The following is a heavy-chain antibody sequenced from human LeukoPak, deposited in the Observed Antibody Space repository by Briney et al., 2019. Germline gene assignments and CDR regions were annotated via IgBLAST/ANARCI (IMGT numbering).Heavy chain of an antibody. Sequence: GGSLRLSCGASGFSFSIYTMQWVRQAPGKGLEWVALISYDGNNKNYAASVKGRFIISRDNSKSTLYLQMNSLRAEDTAVYYCAKEMVYAIQVDYWGQGTLVTVSS. J-gene: IGHJ4*02. D-gene: IGHD2-8*01. CDR1: GFSFSIYT. CDR2: ISYDGNNK. V-gene: IGHV3-30-3*01. CDR3: AKEMVYAIQVDY.